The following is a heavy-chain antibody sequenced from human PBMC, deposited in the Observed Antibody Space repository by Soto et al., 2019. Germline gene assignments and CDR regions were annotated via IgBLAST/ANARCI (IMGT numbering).Heavy chain of an antibody. J-gene: IGHJ6*02. D-gene: IGHD5-12*01. V-gene: IGHV3-48*02. CDR2: ISSSSSTI. Sequence: GGSLRLSCAAPGFTFSSYSMNWVRQAPGKGLEWVSYISSSSSTIYYADSVKGRFTISRDNAKNSLYLQMNSLRDEDTAVYYCASLYSGYDYYYYYYGMDVWGQGTTVTSP. CDR1: GFTFSSYS. CDR3: ASLYSGYDYYYYYYGMDV.